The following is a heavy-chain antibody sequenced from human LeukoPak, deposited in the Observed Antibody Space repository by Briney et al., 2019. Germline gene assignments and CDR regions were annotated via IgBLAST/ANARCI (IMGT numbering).Heavy chain of an antibody. V-gene: IGHV5-51*01. CDR1: GYSFTGYW. J-gene: IGHJ4*02. CDR2: IYPGDSDT. Sequence: GESLKISCEGSGYSFTGYWIAWVRQMPGKGLEWMGIIYPGDSDTRYSPSFQGQVTISADESITTAYLQWNSLKASDTAMYYCARGHPATGTGAYDYWGQGTLVTVSS. CDR3: ARGHPATGTGAYDY. D-gene: IGHD6-13*01.